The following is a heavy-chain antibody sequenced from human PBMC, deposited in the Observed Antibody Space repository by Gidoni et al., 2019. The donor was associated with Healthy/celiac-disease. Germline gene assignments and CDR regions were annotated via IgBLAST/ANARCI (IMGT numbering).Heavy chain of an antibody. CDR1: GGSFSGYY. Sequence: QVQLQQWGAGLLKPSETLSLTCAVYGGSFSGYYWSWIRQPPGKGLEWIGEINHSGSTNYNPSLKSRVTISVDTSKNQFSLKLSSVTAADTAVYYCARVLSPDTAMVGYYYGMDVWGQGTTVTVSS. D-gene: IGHD5-18*01. CDR3: ARVLSPDTAMVGYYYGMDV. CDR2: INHSGST. V-gene: IGHV4-34*01. J-gene: IGHJ6*02.